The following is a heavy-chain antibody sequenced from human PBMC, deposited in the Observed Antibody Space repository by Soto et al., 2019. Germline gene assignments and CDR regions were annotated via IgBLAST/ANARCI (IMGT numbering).Heavy chain of an antibody. J-gene: IGHJ6*02. D-gene: IGHD3-10*01. V-gene: IGHV1-3*01. CDR2: INAGNGNT. CDR1: GYTFTSYA. Sequence: QVQLVQSGAEVKKPGASVKVSCKASGYTFTSYAMHWVRQAPGQRLEWMGWINAGNGNTKYSQKFQGRVTITRDTSASTAYMELSSLRSEDTAVYCCARSRFGSGPQYGMDVWGQGTTVTVSS. CDR3: ARSRFGSGPQYGMDV.